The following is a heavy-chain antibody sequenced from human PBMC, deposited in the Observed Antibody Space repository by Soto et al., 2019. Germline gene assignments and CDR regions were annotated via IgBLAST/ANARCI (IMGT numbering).Heavy chain of an antibody. D-gene: IGHD3-10*01. CDR3: ARHSFLYGPENWFDP. CDR1: GCSIISSSYC. J-gene: IGHJ5*02. CDR2: IYYSGST. V-gene: IGHV4-39*01. Sequence: SETLSLTCTFSGCSIISSSYCLGWIRQHPGKGLEWIGSIYYSGSTYYNPSLKSRVTISVDTSKNQFSLKLSSVTAADTAVYYCARHSFLYGPENWFDPWGQGTLVTVSS.